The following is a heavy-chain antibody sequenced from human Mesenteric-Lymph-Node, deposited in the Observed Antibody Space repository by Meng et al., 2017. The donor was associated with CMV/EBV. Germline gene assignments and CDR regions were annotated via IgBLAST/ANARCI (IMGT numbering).Heavy chain of an antibody. CDR2: INPNTGST. CDR3: ARDRGGAGTYFSRYFGVDV. CDR1: GYTFTAHY. Sequence: ASVKVSCKASGYTFTAHYIHWVRQAPGQGLEWMGWINPNTGSTKYAQMFQGRVTMTRDTSISTAYMELSRLRSDDTALYYCARDRGGAGTYFSRYFGVDVWGQGTTVTVSS. D-gene: IGHD3-10*01. J-gene: IGHJ6*02. V-gene: IGHV1-2*02.